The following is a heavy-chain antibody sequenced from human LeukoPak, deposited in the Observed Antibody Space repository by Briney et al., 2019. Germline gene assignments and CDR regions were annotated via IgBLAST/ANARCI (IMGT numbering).Heavy chain of an antibody. CDR1: GFTFSNYA. Sequence: GGSLRLSCAPSGFTFSNYAMSWVRQAPGKGLEWVSAISETGGTIHYADSVRGRFIISRDNSKNTLYLQMNSLRAEDTAVYYCAKAASSSWPSYYYGMDVWGQGTTVTVSS. V-gene: IGHV3-23*01. J-gene: IGHJ6*02. CDR2: ISETGGTI. D-gene: IGHD6-13*01. CDR3: AKAASSSWPSYYYGMDV.